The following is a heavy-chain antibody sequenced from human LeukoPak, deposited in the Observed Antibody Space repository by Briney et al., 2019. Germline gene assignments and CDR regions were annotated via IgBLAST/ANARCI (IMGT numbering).Heavy chain of an antibody. V-gene: IGHV3-23*01. Sequence: GGSLRLSCAASGFTFSSYAMSWVRQAPGKGLEWASAISGSGGSTYYADSVKGRFTISRDNSKNTLYLQMNSLRAEDTAVYYCAKGGFKQWLGLNWFDPWGQGTLVTVSS. D-gene: IGHD6-19*01. CDR2: ISGSGGST. CDR1: GFTFSSYA. J-gene: IGHJ5*02. CDR3: AKGGFKQWLGLNWFDP.